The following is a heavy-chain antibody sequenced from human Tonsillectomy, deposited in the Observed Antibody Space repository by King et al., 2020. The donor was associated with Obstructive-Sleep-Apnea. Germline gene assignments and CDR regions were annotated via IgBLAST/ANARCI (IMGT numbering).Heavy chain of an antibody. CDR1: GCTFARNW. J-gene: IGHJ4*02. CDR2: IYPGDSHT. CDR3: ARQVDTRPHYYLAD. D-gene: IGHD3-10*01. V-gene: IGHV5-51*01. Sequence: QLVQSGAEVKEPGESLKISCKASGCTFARNWIGWVRQMPGKGLEWMGIIYPGDSHTRYNPSFQGQVTIPADKSISTAYLQWSSLKASDTAIYYCARQVDTRPHYYLADWGPGTLVTVSS.